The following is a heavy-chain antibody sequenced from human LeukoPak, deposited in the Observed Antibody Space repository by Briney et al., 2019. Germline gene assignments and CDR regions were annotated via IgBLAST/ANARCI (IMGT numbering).Heavy chain of an antibody. CDR1: GFTFSSYS. CDR2: ISSSSSTI. Sequence: GGSLRLSCAASGFTFSSYSMNWVRQAPGKGLEWVSYISSSSSTIYYADSVKGRFTISRDNAKNSLYLQMNSLRAEDTAVYYCAKEDYDSSGYYSPYYYYYYMDVWGKGTTVTVSS. J-gene: IGHJ6*03. V-gene: IGHV3-48*04. CDR3: AKEDYDSSGYYSPYYYYYYMDV. D-gene: IGHD3-22*01.